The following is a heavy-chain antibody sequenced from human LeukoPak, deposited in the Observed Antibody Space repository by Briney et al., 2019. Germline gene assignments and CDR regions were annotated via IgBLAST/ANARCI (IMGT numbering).Heavy chain of an antibody. V-gene: IGHV3-20*04. CDR1: GFTFDDYG. D-gene: IGHD3-10*01. CDR2: IIWSGGST. Sequence: GGTLRLSCAASGFTFDDYGMSWVRQAPGKGLEGVSGIIWSGGSTGYADSVKGRFTISRDNAKNSLYLQMNSLRAEDTALYYCARDDYGSGSWNDYWGQGTLVTVSS. CDR3: ARDDYGSGSWNDY. J-gene: IGHJ4*02.